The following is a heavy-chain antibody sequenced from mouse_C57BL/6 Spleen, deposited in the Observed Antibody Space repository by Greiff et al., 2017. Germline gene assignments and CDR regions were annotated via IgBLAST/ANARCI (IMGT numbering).Heavy chain of an antibody. CDR2: IYPGDGDT. Sequence: QVQLQQSGPELVKPGASVKISCKASGYAFSSSWMNWVKQRPGKGLEWIGRIYPGDGDTNYNGKFKGKATLTADKSSSTASMLLSSLTSEDSAVYFCARGEGDYWGQGTTLTVSS. CDR3: ARGEGDY. J-gene: IGHJ2*01. V-gene: IGHV1-82*01. CDR1: GYAFSSSW. D-gene: IGHD2-13*01.